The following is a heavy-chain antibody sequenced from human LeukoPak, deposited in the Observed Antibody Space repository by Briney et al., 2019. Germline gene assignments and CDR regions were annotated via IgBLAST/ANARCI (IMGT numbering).Heavy chain of an antibody. D-gene: IGHD3-9*01. Sequence: PGRSLRLSCAASGFTFSSYGMHWVRQAPGKGLEWVAVIWYDGSNKYYADSVKGRFTISRDNSMNTLYLQMNSLRAEDTAVYYCARGGKYYDILTGYLPPYYYGMDVWGQGTTVTVSS. CDR3: ARGGKYYDILTGYLPPYYYGMDV. V-gene: IGHV3-33*01. CDR2: IWYDGSNK. CDR1: GFTFSSYG. J-gene: IGHJ6*02.